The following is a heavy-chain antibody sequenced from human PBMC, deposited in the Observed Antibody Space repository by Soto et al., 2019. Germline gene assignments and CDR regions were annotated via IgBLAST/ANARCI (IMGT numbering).Heavy chain of an antibody. CDR3: ARVPGP. V-gene: IGHV4-59*08. Sequence: PSETLSLTCIVSGGSISNYYWSWIRQPPGKGLEWIGYIYYSGSTNYNPSLTSRVTISVDTSKNQFSLNLSSVTAADTAVYYCARVPGPWGQGTLVTVS. CDR2: IYYSGST. D-gene: IGHD2-2*01. CDR1: GGSISNYY. J-gene: IGHJ5*02.